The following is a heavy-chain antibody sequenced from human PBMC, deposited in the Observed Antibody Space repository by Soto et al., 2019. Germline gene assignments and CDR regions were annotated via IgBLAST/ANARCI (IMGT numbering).Heavy chain of an antibody. D-gene: IGHD5-12*01. CDR2: ISPYTGNT. CDR3: FIVATFVTPTPHDL. V-gene: IGHV1-18*01. Sequence: QVQLVQSGDEVKKPGASVKVSYKASGYIFVNYGIAWVRQAPGQGLEWMGWISPYTGNTHSASKVQGRLTMTTDTSTITAYMALRSLTSDDTAVYYCFIVATFVTPTPHDLLGQATTVTVSS. J-gene: IGHJ6*02. CDR1: GYIFVNYG.